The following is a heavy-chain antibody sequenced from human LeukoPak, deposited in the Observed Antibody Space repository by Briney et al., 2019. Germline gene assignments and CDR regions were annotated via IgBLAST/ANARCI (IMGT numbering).Heavy chain of an antibody. CDR3: ARDPVRCSGGRRSSGSFDN. V-gene: IGHV4-4*07. Sequence: PSETLSHTCTISGGSINVNNYYWNWIRQPAGKGLEWIGRIYMSGTTNYNPSLKSRVIMSLDTSKNQFSLKVTSVTAADTAVYYCARDPVRCSGGRRSSGSFDNWGQGTLVTVSS. D-gene: IGHD2-15*01. CDR1: GGSINVNNYY. J-gene: IGHJ4*02. CDR2: IYMSGTT.